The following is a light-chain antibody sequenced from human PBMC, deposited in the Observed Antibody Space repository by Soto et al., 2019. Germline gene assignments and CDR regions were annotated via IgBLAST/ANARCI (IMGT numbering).Light chain of an antibody. CDR2: DAS. J-gene: IGKJ1*01. CDR1: QSISSS. CDR3: QQRSEWPWT. Sequence: EIVLTQSPATLSLSPGERATLSCRASQSISSSLAWYQQKPGQAPRLLIYDASTRSTCFPARFSGSGSGTAFTLTIGSLEPEDFAVYYCQQRSEWPWTFGQGTRWIS. V-gene: IGKV3-11*01.